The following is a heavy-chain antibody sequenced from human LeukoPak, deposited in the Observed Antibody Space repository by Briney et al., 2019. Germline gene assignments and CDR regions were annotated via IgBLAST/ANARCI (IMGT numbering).Heavy chain of an antibody. CDR1: GYTFTSYY. D-gene: IGHD6-19*01. CDR2: NNPSGGIT. Sequence: GASVEVSCKASGYTFTSYYMHWVRQAPGQGREWMGVNNPSGGITSYAQKFQGRVTMTRDTSTSTVYMELSSLRSEDTAVYYCARDRAVAGFRFDYWGQGTLVTVSS. V-gene: IGHV1-46*01. CDR3: ARDRAVAGFRFDY. J-gene: IGHJ4*02.